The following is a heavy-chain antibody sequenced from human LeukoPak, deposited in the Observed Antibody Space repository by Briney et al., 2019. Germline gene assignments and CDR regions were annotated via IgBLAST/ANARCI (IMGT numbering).Heavy chain of an antibody. CDR2: INPSGGST. Sequence: ASVKVSCKVSGYTLTELSMHWVRQAPGQGLEWMGIINPSGGSTSYAQKFQGRVTMTRDTSTSTVYMELSSLRSEDTAVYYCARDTSRVVVAATGLDYWGQGTLVTVSS. CDR1: GYTLTELS. CDR3: ARDTSRVVVAATGLDY. D-gene: IGHD2-15*01. V-gene: IGHV1-46*01. J-gene: IGHJ4*02.